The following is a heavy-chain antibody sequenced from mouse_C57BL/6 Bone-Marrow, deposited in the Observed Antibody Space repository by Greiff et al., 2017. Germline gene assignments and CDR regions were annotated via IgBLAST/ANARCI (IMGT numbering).Heavy chain of an antibody. CDR3: ARQSNYIDY. CDR2: ISNGGGST. V-gene: IGHV5-12*01. D-gene: IGHD5-1*01. CDR1: GFTFSDYY. Sequence: EVQVVESGGGLVQPGGSLKLSCAASGFTFSDYYMYWVRQTPEKRLEWVAYISNGGGSTYYPDTVKGRFTISRDNAKNTRYLQMSRLKSEDTAMYYCARQSNYIDYWGQGTTLTVSS. J-gene: IGHJ2*01.